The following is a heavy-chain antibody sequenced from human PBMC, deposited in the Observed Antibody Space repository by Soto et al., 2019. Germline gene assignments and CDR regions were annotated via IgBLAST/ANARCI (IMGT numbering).Heavy chain of an antibody. Sequence: SETLSLTCSASGPSITSYYWSWIRRPPGKGLEWIGYMIYRGTANYNPSLKSRVTISVDTSKKQFSLNLSSVSTADTAMYFCARYDFVAYYFDLWGPGTLVTVSS. CDR1: GPSITSYY. J-gene: IGHJ4*02. D-gene: IGHD3-3*01. CDR3: ARYDFVAYYFDL. CDR2: MIYRGTA. V-gene: IGHV4-59*01.